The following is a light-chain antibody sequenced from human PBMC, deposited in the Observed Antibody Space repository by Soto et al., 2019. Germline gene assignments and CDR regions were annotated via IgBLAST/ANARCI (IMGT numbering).Light chain of an antibody. CDR3: QQYNTLPPLYT. J-gene: IGKJ2*01. Sequence: EIVMTQSPATLSLSPGERATFSCRASQSVSSSLAWYQQKPGQAPRLLIYGASTRATDVSPRFSGSGSGTEFTLTISSLQSEDFAVYYCQQYNTLPPLYTFGQGTKLQIK. CDR2: GAS. CDR1: QSVSSS. V-gene: IGKV3-15*01.